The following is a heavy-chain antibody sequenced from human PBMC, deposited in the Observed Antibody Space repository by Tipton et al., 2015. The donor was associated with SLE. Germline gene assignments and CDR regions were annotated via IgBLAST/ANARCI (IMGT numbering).Heavy chain of an antibody. CDR3: ARAGTYYYYYYYMDV. D-gene: IGHD3-10*01. Sequence: GSLRLSCAASGFTFSSYEMNWVRQAPGKGLEWISYISSSGTPIYYADSVEGRFTISRDNAKNSLYLQMNSLRAEDTAVYYCARAGTYYYYYYYMDVWGKGTTFTVSS. V-gene: IGHV3-48*03. CDR1: GFTFSSYE. J-gene: IGHJ6*03. CDR2: ISSSGTPI.